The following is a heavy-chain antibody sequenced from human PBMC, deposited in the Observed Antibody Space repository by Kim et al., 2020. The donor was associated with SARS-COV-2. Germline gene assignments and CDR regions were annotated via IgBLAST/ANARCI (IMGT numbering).Heavy chain of an antibody. CDR3: ARERGWFHYYYYYGMDV. Sequence: GGSLRLSCAASGFTFSSYWMSWVRQAPGKGLEWVANIKQDGSEKYYVDSVKGRFTISRDNAKNSLYLQINSLRAEDTAVYYCARERGWFHYYYYYGMDVWGPGTTVTVSS. J-gene: IGHJ6*02. D-gene: IGHD2-15*01. CDR1: GFTFSSYW. V-gene: IGHV3-7*05. CDR2: IKQDGSEK.